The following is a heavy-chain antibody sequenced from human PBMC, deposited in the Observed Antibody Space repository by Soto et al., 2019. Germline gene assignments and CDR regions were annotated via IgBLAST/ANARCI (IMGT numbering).Heavy chain of an antibody. CDR2: ISAYNGNT. CDR1: GYTFTSYG. V-gene: IGHV1-18*04. Sequence: ASVKVSCKASGYTFTSYGISWVRQAPGQGLEWMGWISAYNGNTNYAQKLQGRVTMTTDTSTSTAYMGLRSLRSDDTAVYYCARGWEVAGRGDFDYWGQGTLVTVSS. J-gene: IGHJ4*02. CDR3: ARGWEVAGRGDFDY. D-gene: IGHD6-19*01.